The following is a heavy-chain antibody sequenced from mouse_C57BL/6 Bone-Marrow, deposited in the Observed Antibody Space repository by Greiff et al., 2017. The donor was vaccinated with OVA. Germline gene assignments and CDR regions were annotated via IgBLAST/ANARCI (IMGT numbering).Heavy chain of an antibody. V-gene: IGHV3-6*01. CDR1: GYSITSGYY. CDR2: ISYDGSN. Sequence: EVKLVESGPGLVKPSQSLSLTCSVTGYSITSGYYWNWIRQFPGNKLEWMGYISYDGSNNYNPSLKNRISITRDTSKNQFFLKLNSVTTEDTATYYCARVGYYGSRFSFAYWGQGTLVTVSA. J-gene: IGHJ3*01. CDR3: ARVGYYGSRFSFAY. D-gene: IGHD1-1*01.